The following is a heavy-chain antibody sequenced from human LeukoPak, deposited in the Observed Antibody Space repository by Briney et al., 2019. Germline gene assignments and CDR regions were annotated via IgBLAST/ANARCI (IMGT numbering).Heavy chain of an antibody. CDR2: INHSGST. Sequence: SETLSLTCAVYGGSFSGYYWSWIRQPPGKGLEWIGEINHSGSTNYNPSLKSRVTISVDTSKNQFSLKLSSVTAADTAVYYCARDPTAYGDSNYYYAMDVWGQGTTVTVSS. CDR1: GGSFSGYY. J-gene: IGHJ6*02. D-gene: IGHD4-17*01. CDR3: ARDPTAYGDSNYYYAMDV. V-gene: IGHV4-34*01.